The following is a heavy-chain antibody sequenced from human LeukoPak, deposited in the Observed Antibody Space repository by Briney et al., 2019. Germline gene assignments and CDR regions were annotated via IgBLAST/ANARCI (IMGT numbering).Heavy chain of an antibody. CDR1: GGSISSFY. Sequence: SETLSLTCTVSGGSISSFYWTWIRQPAGKGLEWIGRIFTTGSTNYKSSLKSRVTMSIDTSKNQFSLKLSSVTAADTAVYYCARDRTPYYYGSGSNMFYYMDVWGKGTTVTISS. CDR2: IFTTGST. J-gene: IGHJ6*03. D-gene: IGHD3-10*01. V-gene: IGHV4-4*07. CDR3: ARDRTPYYYGSGSNMFYYMDV.